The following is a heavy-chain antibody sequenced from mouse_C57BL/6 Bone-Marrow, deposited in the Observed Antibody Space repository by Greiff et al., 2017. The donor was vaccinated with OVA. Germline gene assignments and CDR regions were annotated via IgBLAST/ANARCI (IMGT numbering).Heavy chain of an antibody. V-gene: IGHV5-9-1*02. CDR3: SRDPGSYYYGSSHWYFDV. D-gene: IGHD1-1*01. CDR1: GFTFSSYA. Sequence: EVKLMESGEGLVKPGGSLKLSCAASGFTFSSYAMSWVRQTPEKRLEWVAYISSGGDYTYYADTVKGRFTISRDKARNTLYLQMSSLKSEDTAMYYCSRDPGSYYYGSSHWYFDVWGTGTTVTVSS. CDR2: ISSGGDYT. J-gene: IGHJ1*03.